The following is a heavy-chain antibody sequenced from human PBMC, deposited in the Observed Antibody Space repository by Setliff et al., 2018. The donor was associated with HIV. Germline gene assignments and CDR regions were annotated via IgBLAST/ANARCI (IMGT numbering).Heavy chain of an antibody. D-gene: IGHD5-12*01. J-gene: IGHJ3*02. V-gene: IGHV4-61*02. Sequence: SETLSLTCTVSGGSISSGSYYWSWIRQPAGEGLEWIGRIYTSGSTNYNPSLKSRVTISVDTSKNQFSLKLSSVTAADTAVYYCARDGYNYYAFDIWGQGTMVTVS. CDR2: IYTSGST. CDR3: ARDGYNYYAFDI. CDR1: GGSISSGSYY.